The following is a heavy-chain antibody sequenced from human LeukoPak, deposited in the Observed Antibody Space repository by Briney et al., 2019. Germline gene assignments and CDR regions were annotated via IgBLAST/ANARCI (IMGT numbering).Heavy chain of an antibody. V-gene: IGHV1-18*01. CDR3: ARDSPHIVVVTAISDFDY. CDR2: ISAYNGNT. Sequence: ASVKVSCKASGGTFSNFVFSWVRQAPGQGIEWMGWISAYNGNTNYAQKLQGRVTMTTDTSTSTAYMELRSLRSDDTAVYYCARDSPHIVVVTAISDFDYWGQGTLVTVSS. CDR1: GGTFSNFV. D-gene: IGHD2-21*02. J-gene: IGHJ4*02.